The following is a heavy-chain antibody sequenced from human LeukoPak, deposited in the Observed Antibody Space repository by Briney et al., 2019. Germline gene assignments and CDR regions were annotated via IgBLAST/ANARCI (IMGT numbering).Heavy chain of an antibody. CDR3: ARERKITIFGVACDY. J-gene: IGHJ4*02. D-gene: IGHD3-3*01. Sequence: ASVKVSCEASGYTFTGYYIHWVRQAPGQGLEWMGRINPNGGGTNYAQKFQGRVTMTSDTSISTAYMELSRLRSDDTAVYYCARERKITIFGVACDYWGQGTLVTVSS. V-gene: IGHV1-2*06. CDR1: GYTFTGYY. CDR2: INPNGGGT.